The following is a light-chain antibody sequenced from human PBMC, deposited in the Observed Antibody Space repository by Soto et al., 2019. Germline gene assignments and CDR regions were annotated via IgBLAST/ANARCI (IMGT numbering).Light chain of an antibody. CDR2: GAS. V-gene: IGKV3-20*01. CDR1: QSVSSSY. J-gene: IGKJ1*01. CDR3: QQYGSSRT. Sequence: EIVLTQSPGTLSLSPGERATLSCRASQSVSSSYLAWYQQKPGQAPRLLIYGASSRATGIPDRFSGSGSGTDCTLTISRREPEDFAVYYCQQYGSSRTFGQGTKVEIK.